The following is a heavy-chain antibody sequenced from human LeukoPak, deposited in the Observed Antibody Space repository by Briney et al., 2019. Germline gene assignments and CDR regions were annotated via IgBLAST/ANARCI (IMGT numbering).Heavy chain of an antibody. CDR1: GGSISSYY. Sequence: KPSETLSLTCTVSGGSISSYYWSWIRQPPGKGLEWIGYIYYSGSTNYNPSLKSRVTISVDTSKNQFSLKLSSVTAADTAVYYCARGRLYYYDSSHPTRRAFDIWGQGTMVTVSS. J-gene: IGHJ3*02. CDR2: IYYSGST. D-gene: IGHD3-22*01. CDR3: ARGRLYYYDSSHPTRRAFDI. V-gene: IGHV4-59*12.